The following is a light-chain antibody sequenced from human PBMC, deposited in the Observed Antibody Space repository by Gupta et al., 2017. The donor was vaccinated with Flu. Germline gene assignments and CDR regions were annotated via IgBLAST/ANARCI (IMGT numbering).Light chain of an antibody. CDR3: CSYAGSRV. Sequence: QSALTPPASAAGSPGQSITISCTGTSSVVGSYNLVSWYQQPPGKAPKLMIYEASKRPSGVSNRFSGSKSGNTASLTIAGLQAEDESDYYCCSYAGSRVFGGGTKLTVL. CDR1: SSVVGSYNL. J-gene: IGLJ3*02. CDR2: EAS. V-gene: IGLV2-23*01.